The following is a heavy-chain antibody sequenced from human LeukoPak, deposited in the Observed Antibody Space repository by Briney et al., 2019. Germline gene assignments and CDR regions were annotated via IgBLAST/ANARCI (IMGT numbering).Heavy chain of an antibody. CDR3: ARGTEQQLVHYYYYMDV. Sequence: SETLSLTCAVYGGSFSGYYWSWIRQPPGKGLEWIGEINHSGSTNYNPSLKSRVTISVDTSKNQFPLKLSSVTAADTAVYYCARGTEQQLVHYYYYMDVWGKGTTVTVSS. D-gene: IGHD6-13*01. V-gene: IGHV4-34*01. CDR1: GGSFSGYY. J-gene: IGHJ6*03. CDR2: INHSGST.